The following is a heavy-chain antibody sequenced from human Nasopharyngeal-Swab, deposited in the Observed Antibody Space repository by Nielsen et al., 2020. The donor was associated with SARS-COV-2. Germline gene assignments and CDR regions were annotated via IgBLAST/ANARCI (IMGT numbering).Heavy chain of an antibody. CDR2: ISAYNGNT. D-gene: IGHD2-15*01. J-gene: IGHJ4*02. V-gene: IGHV1-18*01. Sequence: ASVKVSCKASGYTFTSYGISWVRQAPGQGLEWMGWISAYNGNTNYAQKLQGRVTMTTDTSTSTAYMGLRSLRSGDTAVYYCARDPGREDPFDYWGQGTLVTVSS. CDR1: GYTFTSYG. CDR3: ARDPGREDPFDY.